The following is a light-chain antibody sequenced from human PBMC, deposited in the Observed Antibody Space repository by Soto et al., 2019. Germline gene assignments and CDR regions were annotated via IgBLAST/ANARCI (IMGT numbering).Light chain of an antibody. CDR3: QAYDYSLTASV. CDR1: SSNLGAGYD. Sequence: SVLTQPPSVSGSPGQRVTLSCTGNSSNLGAGYDVHWYQQLPCAAPKLVIFGNRNRPSGVPERFSGSKSGTSASLAITGLQAEDEADYYCQAYDYSLTASVFGGGTKLTVL. V-gene: IGLV1-40*01. CDR2: GNR. J-gene: IGLJ3*02.